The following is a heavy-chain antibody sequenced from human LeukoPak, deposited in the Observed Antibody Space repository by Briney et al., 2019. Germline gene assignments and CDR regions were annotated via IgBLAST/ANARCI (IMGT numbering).Heavy chain of an antibody. CDR2: IYYRGST. CDR1: GYSISSSYW. J-gene: IGHJ4*02. D-gene: IGHD3-10*01. CDR3: ARNSGGLVPRQYYFDY. V-gene: IGHV4-28*01. Sequence: SDTLSLTCAVSGYSISSSYWWGWIRQPPGKALEWIGYIYYRGSTYYNPSLKSRVTMSVDTSKNQFSLRLSSVTAVDTAVYYCARNSGGLVPRQYYFDYWGQGTLVTVSS.